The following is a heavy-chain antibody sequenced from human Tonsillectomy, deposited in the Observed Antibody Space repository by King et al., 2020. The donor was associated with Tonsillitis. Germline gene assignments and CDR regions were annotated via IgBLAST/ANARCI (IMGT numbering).Heavy chain of an antibody. V-gene: IGHV1-46*03. CDR3: AWGRDIGSYSYFFDP. CDR1: GYTFSTNY. J-gene: IGHJ5*02. CDR2: TNPSSGTS. D-gene: IGHD1-26*01. Sequence: QLVQSGAEVKKPGASVKVSCKASGYTFSTNYLQWLRQAPGQGPEWMGRTNPSSGTSMYAQKFQGRVTMTRDTPTSTFYMELSSLRSDDTAVYYCAWGRDIGSYSYFFDPWGQGTLVTVSS.